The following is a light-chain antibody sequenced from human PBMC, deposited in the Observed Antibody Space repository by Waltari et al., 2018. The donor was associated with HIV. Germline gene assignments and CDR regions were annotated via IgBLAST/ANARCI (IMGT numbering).Light chain of an antibody. Sequence: QSVLTQPPSASGTPGQRVTISCSGSSSNIGSNTVNWYQQLPGTAPKLLTYGNNLRPSGVPDRFSGSRSGTSASLAISGLQSEDEAYYYCAAWNDSLRGVFGGGTKLTVL. CDR1: SSNIGSNT. CDR2: GNN. J-gene: IGLJ2*01. CDR3: AAWNDSLRGV. V-gene: IGLV1-44*01.